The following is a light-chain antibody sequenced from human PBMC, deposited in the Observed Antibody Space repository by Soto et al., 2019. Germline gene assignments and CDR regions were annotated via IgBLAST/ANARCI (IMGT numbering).Light chain of an antibody. V-gene: IGKV1-5*01. J-gene: IGKJ1*01. CDR1: QSISSW. Sequence: DIQMTQSPSTLSASVGDRVTITCRASQSISSWLAWYQQKPGKAPKVLIYDASSLESRVPLRFSGSASGTEFTLTISSLQPDDFATYFCQQYSSYSRTFGQGTKVEIK. CDR2: DAS. CDR3: QQYSSYSRT.